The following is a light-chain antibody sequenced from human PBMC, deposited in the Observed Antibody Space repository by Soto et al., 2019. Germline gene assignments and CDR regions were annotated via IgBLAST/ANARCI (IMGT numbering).Light chain of an antibody. CDR3: QQYDNPPLT. CDR2: DAS. V-gene: IGKV1-33*01. CDR1: QDISNF. Sequence: DLQMTQSPSSLSASVGDRVTITCQASQDISNFLNWYQQKPGKAPNLLIYDASKLATGVPSRFSGSGSGTDFSFTISSLQPEDFVTYYCQQYDNPPLTFGGGTKVDIK. J-gene: IGKJ4*01.